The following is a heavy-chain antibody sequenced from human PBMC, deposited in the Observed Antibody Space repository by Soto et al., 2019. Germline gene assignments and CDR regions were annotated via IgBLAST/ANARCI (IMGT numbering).Heavy chain of an antibody. D-gene: IGHD3-22*01. V-gene: IGHV4-39*02. J-gene: IGHJ4*02. CDR3: ARDYYESSGFDY. CDR2: IYYSGIT. Sequence: PSETLSLTCTVSGVSISNSSYYWGWIRRPPGKGLEWIGTIYYSGITYYNPSLKSRVTISVDTSKNHFSLHLSSVTAADTAVYYCARDYYESSGFDYWGQGTLVTVSS. CDR1: GVSISNSSYY.